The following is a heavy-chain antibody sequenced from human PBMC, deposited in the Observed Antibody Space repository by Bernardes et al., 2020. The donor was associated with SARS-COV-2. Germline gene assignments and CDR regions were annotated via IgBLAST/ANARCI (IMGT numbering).Heavy chain of an antibody. J-gene: IGHJ3*02. CDR3: ARVDRGRRAAGAFDI. V-gene: IGHV1-18*01. CDR1: GYTFTSYG. Sequence: ASVKVSCKASGYTFTSYGISWVRQAPGQGLEWMGWISAYNGNTNYAQKLQGRVTMTTDTSTSTAYMELRSLRSDDTAVYYCARVDRGRRAAGAFDIWGQGTMVTVSS. D-gene: IGHD2-15*01. CDR2: ISAYNGNT.